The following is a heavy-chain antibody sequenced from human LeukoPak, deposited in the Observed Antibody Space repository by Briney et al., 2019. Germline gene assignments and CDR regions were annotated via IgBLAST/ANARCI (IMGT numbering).Heavy chain of an antibody. CDR2: ISYDVSNK. J-gene: IGHJ4*02. D-gene: IGHD4-17*01. Sequence: GGSLRLSCAASGFTFSSYGMHWVRQAPGKGLEWVAVISYDVSNKYYADSVKVRFTISRDNSKNTLYLQMNSLRAEDTAVYYCVSAHYGDYEGFANLNFWGQGTLVTVSS. CDR3: VSAHYGDYEGFANLNF. CDR1: GFTFSSYG. V-gene: IGHV3-30*03.